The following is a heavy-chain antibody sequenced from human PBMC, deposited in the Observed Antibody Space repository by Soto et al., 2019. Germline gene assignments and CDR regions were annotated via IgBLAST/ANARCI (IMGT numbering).Heavy chain of an antibody. CDR2: ISGSGDST. CDR1: GFTFSDYA. CDR3: ATKRNSVPDY. Sequence: GSLRLSCATSGFTFSDYAMTWVRQAPGKGLEWVSAISGSGDSTYYAGSVKGRFTISRDNSKNTVYLQMNSLRAEDTAVYYCATKRNSVPDYWGQGALVTVSS. D-gene: IGHD3-10*01. J-gene: IGHJ4*02. V-gene: IGHV3-23*01.